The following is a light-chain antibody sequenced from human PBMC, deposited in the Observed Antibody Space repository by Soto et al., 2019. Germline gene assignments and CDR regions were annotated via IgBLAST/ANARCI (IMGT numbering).Light chain of an antibody. CDR2: WAS. CDR3: QQYFTTAPT. Sequence: DIVMTQSPDSLAVSLGERATINCKSSQSVLYSSSNQNYLAWYQQKTGQPPKVLIYWASTRESGVPDRFSGSGSGTDFTLTISSLQAEDVAVYYCQQYFTTAPTFGQGTKLEIK. CDR1: QSVLYSSSNQNY. V-gene: IGKV4-1*01. J-gene: IGKJ2*01.